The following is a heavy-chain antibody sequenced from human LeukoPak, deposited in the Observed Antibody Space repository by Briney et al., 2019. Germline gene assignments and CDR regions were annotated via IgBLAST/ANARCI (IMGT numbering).Heavy chain of an antibody. D-gene: IGHD3-22*01. Sequence: SETLSLTCTVSGGSITGYYWNWIRQPAGQGLEWLGRVYSSGVGNYNPSLTSRVTTSVDTSKNQFSLKLTSLTAADTAVYYCARDNYYDSSGYSPFDYWGQGTLVTVSS. CDR3: ARDNYYDSSGYSPFDY. CDR1: GGSITGYY. CDR2: VYSSGVG. J-gene: IGHJ4*02. V-gene: IGHV4-4*07.